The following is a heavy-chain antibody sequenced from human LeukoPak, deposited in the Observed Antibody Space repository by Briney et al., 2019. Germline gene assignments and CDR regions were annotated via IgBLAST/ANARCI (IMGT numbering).Heavy chain of an antibody. CDR3: ARWKRITMIVVVIPGGFDY. J-gene: IGHJ4*02. CDR1: GGSFSGYY. CDR2: INHSGST. D-gene: IGHD3-22*01. Sequence: SETLSLTCAVYGGSFSGYYWSWIRQPPGKGLEWIGEINHSGSTNYNPSLKSRVTISVDTSKNQFSLKLSSVTAADTAVYYCARWKRITMIVVVIPGGFDYWGQGTLVTVSS. V-gene: IGHV4-34*01.